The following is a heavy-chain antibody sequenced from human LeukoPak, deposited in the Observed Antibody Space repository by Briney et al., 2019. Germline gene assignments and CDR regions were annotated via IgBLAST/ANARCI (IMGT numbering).Heavy chain of an antibody. CDR2: ISWNSGSI. D-gene: IGHD4-23*01. J-gene: IGHJ4*02. V-gene: IGHV3-9*01. CDR1: GFTFDDYA. Sequence: GGSLRLSCAASGFTFDDYAMHWVRQAPGKGLEWVSGISWNSGSIGYADSVKGRFTISRDNAKNSLYLQMNSLRAEDTALYYCARATTVVTDFDYWGQGTLVTVSS. CDR3: ARATTVVTDFDY.